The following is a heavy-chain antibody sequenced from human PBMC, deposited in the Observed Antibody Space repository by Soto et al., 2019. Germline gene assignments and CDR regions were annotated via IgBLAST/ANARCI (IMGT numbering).Heavy chain of an antibody. CDR2: FYTGDT. CDR3: PRLHSAMYPCAFDI. D-gene: IGHD1-26*01. J-gene: IGHJ3*02. CDR1: GISVSTNY. V-gene: IGHV3-53*01. Sequence: EVQLVESGGGLIQPWGSLRLSCAVFGISVSTNYMAWVRQDPGKGLECVSFFYTGDTYYADSVKGRFTISKDNSKSTLYLQMSNLRAEDTAVYFCPRLHSAMYPCAFDIWCQGTMVTVS.